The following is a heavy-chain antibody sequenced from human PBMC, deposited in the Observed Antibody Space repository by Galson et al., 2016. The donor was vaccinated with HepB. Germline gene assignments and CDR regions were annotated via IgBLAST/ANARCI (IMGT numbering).Heavy chain of an antibody. CDR1: GVSFSSFD. D-gene: IGHD5-18*01. V-gene: IGHV3-23*01. CDR2: IDSTSAYT. J-gene: IGHJ3*02. CDR3: VIDPRGTQWLVLRNPSDI. Sequence: SLRLSCAASGVSFSSFDMSWVRQAPGKGLEWVSSIDSTSAYTYYAASVKGRFTISRDNSKNTLFVQMNNLRAEDTALYYCVIDPRGTQWLVLRNPSDIWGQGTLVTVSS.